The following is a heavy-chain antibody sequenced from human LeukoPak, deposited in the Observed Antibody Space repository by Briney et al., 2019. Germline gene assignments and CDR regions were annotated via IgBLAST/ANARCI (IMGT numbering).Heavy chain of an antibody. V-gene: IGHV4-59*01. Sequence: SETLSLTCTVSGGSISSYYGSWIRQPPGKGLEWIGYIYYSGSTNYNPSLKSRVTISVDTSKDQFSLKLSSVTAADTAVYYCARGTGPYYFDYWGQGTLVTVSS. CDR1: GGSISSYY. CDR3: ARGTGPYYFDY. CDR2: IYYSGST. D-gene: IGHD3/OR15-3a*01. J-gene: IGHJ4*02.